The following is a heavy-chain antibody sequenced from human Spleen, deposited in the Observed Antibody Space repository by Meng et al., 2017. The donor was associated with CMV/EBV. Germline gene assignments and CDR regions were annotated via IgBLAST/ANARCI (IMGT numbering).Heavy chain of an antibody. Sequence: QVRAGGGPAKPAGSLRLSCAASGFTFSSYSMNWVRQSPGKGLEWVSSISSSSSYIYYADSVKGRFTISRDNAKNSLYLQMNSLRAEDTAVYYCARDLREKGYWGQGTLVTVSS. J-gene: IGHJ4*02. V-gene: IGHV3-21*01. CDR3: ARDLREKGY. CDR1: GFTFSSYS. CDR2: ISSSSSYI.